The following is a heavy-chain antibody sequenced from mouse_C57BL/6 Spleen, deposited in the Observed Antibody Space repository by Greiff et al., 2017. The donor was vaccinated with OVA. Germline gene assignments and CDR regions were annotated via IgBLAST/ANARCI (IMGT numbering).Heavy chain of an antibody. D-gene: IGHD2-3*01. Sequence: QVQLQQPGAELVKPGASVKLSCKASGYTFTSYWMQWVKQRPGQGLEWIGEIDPSDSNTNYNQKFKGKATLTVDTSSSTAYMHLSSLTSEDSAVYYCARRLSYFDYWGQGTTLTLSS. J-gene: IGHJ2*01. CDR3: ARRLSYFDY. CDR2: IDPSDSNT. CDR1: GYTFTSYW. V-gene: IGHV1-50*01.